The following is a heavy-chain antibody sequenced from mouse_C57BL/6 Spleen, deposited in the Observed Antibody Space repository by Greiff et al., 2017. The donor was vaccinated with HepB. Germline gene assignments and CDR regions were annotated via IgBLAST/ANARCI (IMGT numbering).Heavy chain of an antibody. Sequence: EVKVVESGGGLVKPGGSLKLSCAASGFTFSDYGMHWVRQAPEKGLEWVAYISSGSSTIYYADTVKGRFTISRDNAKNTLFLQMTSLRSEDTAMYYCARPLIYAMDYWGQGTSGTVSS. V-gene: IGHV5-17*01. CDR3: ARPLIYAMDY. J-gene: IGHJ4*01. CDR1: GFTFSDYG. CDR2: ISSGSSTI.